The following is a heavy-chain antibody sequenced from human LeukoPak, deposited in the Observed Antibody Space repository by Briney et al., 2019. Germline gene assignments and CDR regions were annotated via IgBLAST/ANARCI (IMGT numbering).Heavy chain of an antibody. V-gene: IGHV4-39*07. J-gene: IGHJ5*02. CDR2: FSCSGST. Sequence: SETLSLTCSVSGGSISSCTYSWGWIRQPPGKGLEWIGSFSCSGSTYYNPSLKSRVTISVDTSKSQFSLYMDSVTAADTAVYYCARARIVLPWFGELLHEFDPWGQGTLVTVSS. CDR3: ARARIVLPWFGELLHEFDP. CDR1: GGSISSCTYS. D-gene: IGHD3-10*01.